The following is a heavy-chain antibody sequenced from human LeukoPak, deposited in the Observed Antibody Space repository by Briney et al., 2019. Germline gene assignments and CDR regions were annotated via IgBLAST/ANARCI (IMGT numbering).Heavy chain of an antibody. V-gene: IGHV3-9*01. Sequence: GGSLRLSCAASGFAYEDFAMNWARQGPGKGLEWVAGISWNSGAIGYAGSVKGRFTISRDNARNSMYLQMNSLRFEDTALYYCAKGRTTRYLDWLSRTGGDFDFWGQGTLVTVSS. CDR2: ISWNSGAI. CDR1: GFAYEDFA. D-gene: IGHD3-9*01. J-gene: IGHJ4*02. CDR3: AKGRTTRYLDWLSRTGGDFDF.